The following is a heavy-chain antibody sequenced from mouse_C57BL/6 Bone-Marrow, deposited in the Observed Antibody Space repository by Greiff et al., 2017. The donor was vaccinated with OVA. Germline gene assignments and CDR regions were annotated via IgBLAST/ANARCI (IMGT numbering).Heavy chain of an antibody. D-gene: IGHD1-1*01. Sequence: EVQVVESGGGLVKPGGSLKLSCAASGFTFSSYTMSWVRQTPEKRLEWVATISGGGGHTYYPHSVKGRFTISRDNAKNTLYLQMSSLRSEDTALYYCARHDPTFVLLPEGYDFDYWGQGTTLTVSS. CDR2: ISGGGGHT. J-gene: IGHJ2*01. V-gene: IGHV5-9*01. CDR1: GFTFSSYT. CDR3: ARHDPTFVLLPEGYDFDY.